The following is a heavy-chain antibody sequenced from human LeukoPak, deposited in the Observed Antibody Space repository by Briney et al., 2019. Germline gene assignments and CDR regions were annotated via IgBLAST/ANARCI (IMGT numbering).Heavy chain of an antibody. CDR2: IKPSGGST. CDR1: GYTFTSYY. Sequence: ASVKVSCKASGYTFTSYYMHWVRQAPGHGLEWMGIIKPSGGSTSYAQKFQGRATMTRDTSTNTVYMELSSLRSEDTAVYYCARENNVDKTMAYSFDYWGQGTLVTVSS. CDR3: ARENNVDKTMAYSFDY. V-gene: IGHV1-46*01. D-gene: IGHD5-18*01. J-gene: IGHJ4*02.